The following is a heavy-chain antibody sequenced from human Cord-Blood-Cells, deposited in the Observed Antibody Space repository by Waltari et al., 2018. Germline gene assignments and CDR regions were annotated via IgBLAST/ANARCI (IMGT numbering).Heavy chain of an antibody. Sequence: QVQLVQSGAEVKKPGSSVKVSCKASGGTFSSYAISWVRQAPGQGLEWMGGIIPIFGTANYAQKLQGRVPITADETTRTAYIELSSLRSEDTAVYYCARAQIVTHYFDYWGQGTLVTVSS. D-gene: IGHD2-15*01. CDR2: IIPIFGTA. CDR1: GGTFSSYA. V-gene: IGHV1-69*01. J-gene: IGHJ4*02. CDR3: ARAQIVTHYFDY.